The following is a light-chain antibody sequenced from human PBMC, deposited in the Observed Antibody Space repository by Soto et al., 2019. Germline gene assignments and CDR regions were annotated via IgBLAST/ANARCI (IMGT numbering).Light chain of an antibody. CDR3: QEFSSRSGT. CDR1: QSIGSW. Sequence: CRAGQSIGSWLAWYQQKPGKAPNLLIYKASTLESGVPSRFSGSGSGTEFTLTISSLQPDDFATYYCQEFSSRSGTFGQGTKVDIK. V-gene: IGKV1-5*03. J-gene: IGKJ1*01. CDR2: KAS.